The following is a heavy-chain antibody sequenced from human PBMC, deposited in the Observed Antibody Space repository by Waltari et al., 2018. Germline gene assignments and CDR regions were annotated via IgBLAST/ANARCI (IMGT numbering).Heavy chain of an antibody. V-gene: IGHV1-2*06. J-gene: IGHJ4*02. D-gene: IGHD2-15*01. Sequence: QVQLVQSGAEVKKPGASVKVSCRASGYTFTGSYIHWVRQAPGQGLEWMGRINPNSGGTNYAQKFQGRVTMTRDTSISTAYMELSRLRSDDTAVYYCARWGVVAATYNFDYWGQGTLVTVSS. CDR2: INPNSGGT. CDR1: GYTFTGSY. CDR3: ARWGVVAATYNFDY.